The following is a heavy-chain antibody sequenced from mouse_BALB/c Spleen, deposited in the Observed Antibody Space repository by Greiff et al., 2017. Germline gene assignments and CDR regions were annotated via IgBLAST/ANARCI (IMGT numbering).Heavy chain of an antibody. Sequence: VQLKQSGAELVKPGASVKLSCTASGFNIKDTYMHWVKQRPEQGLEWIGRIDPANGNTKYDPKFQGKATITADTSSNTAYLQLSSLTSEDTAVYYCARLYDGSDWYFDVWGAGTTVTVSS. CDR1: GFNIKDTY. J-gene: IGHJ1*01. CDR2: IDPANGNT. CDR3: ARLYDGSDWYFDV. V-gene: IGHV14-3*02. D-gene: IGHD2-3*01.